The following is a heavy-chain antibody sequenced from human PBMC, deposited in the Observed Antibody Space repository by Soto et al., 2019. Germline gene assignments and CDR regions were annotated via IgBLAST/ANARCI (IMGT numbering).Heavy chain of an antibody. D-gene: IGHD3-22*01. CDR1: GGTFSSYA. CDR3: ARDREGYYYDSSGLV. CDR2: IIPIFGTA. J-gene: IGHJ4*02. Sequence: ASVKVSCKASGGTFSSYAISWVRQAPGQGLEWMGGIIPIFGTANYAQKFQGRVTITADESTSTAYMELSSLRSEDTAVYYCARDREGYYYDSSGLVWGQGTLVTVSS. V-gene: IGHV1-69*13.